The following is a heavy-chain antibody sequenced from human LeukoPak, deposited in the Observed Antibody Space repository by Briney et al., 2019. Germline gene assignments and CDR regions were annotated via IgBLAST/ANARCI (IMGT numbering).Heavy chain of an antibody. Sequence: GGSLRLSCAASGFTFSSYAMCWVRQAPGKGLEWVSAISGSGGSTYYADSVKGRFTISRDNSKNTLYLQMNSLRAEDTAVYYCAKGDYDFWSGFNYWGQGTLVTVSS. CDR1: GFTFSSYA. V-gene: IGHV3-23*01. CDR2: ISGSGGST. CDR3: AKGDYDFWSGFNY. D-gene: IGHD3-3*01. J-gene: IGHJ4*02.